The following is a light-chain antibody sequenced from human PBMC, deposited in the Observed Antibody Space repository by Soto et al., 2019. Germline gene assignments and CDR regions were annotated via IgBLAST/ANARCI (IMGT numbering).Light chain of an antibody. CDR3: QQRSNWPPVT. CDR1: QSINRH. CDR2: DAS. Sequence: EIVLTQSPATLSLSPGERATLSCRASQSINRHLAWYRQKPGQAPRLLIYDASNRATGIPARFSGSGSGTDFTLTISSLEPEDVGVYYCQQRSNWPPVTFGGGTKVEIK. V-gene: IGKV3-11*01. J-gene: IGKJ4*01.